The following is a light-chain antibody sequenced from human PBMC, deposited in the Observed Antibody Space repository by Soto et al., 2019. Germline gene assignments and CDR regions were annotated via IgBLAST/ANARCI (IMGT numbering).Light chain of an antibody. V-gene: IGLV1-40*01. CDR1: SSNIGAGYD. CDR3: QCYETSLSTRV. CDR2: GNS. J-gene: IGLJ3*02. Sequence: QSVLTQPPSVSGAPGQRVTISCTGSSSNIGAGYDVHWYQQLPGTAPKLLIYGNSNRPSGVPDRFSGSKSGTSASLAITGLGAEGDAAYDCQCYETSLSTRVFGGGAKL.